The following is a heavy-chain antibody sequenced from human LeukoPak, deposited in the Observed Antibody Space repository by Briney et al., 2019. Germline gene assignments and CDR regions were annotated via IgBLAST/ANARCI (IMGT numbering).Heavy chain of an antibody. D-gene: IGHD1-26*01. CDR1: GFIVSTNY. Sequence: GGSLRLSCAASGFIVSTNYMSWVRQAPGKGLEWVSAISGSGGSTYYADSVKGRFTISRDNSKNTLYLQMNSLRAEDTAVYYCAKERGTWEPTRGDAFDIWGQGTMVTVSS. CDR3: AKERGTWEPTRGDAFDI. CDR2: ISGSGGST. V-gene: IGHV3-23*01. J-gene: IGHJ3*02.